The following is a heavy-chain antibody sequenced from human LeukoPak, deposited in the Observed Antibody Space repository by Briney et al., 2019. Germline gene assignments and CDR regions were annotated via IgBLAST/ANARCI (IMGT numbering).Heavy chain of an antibody. V-gene: IGHV3-21*06. CDR3: ARDPFSSGWGTFDL. J-gene: IGHJ3*01. D-gene: IGHD6-19*01. Sequence: GGSLRLSCDVSGFTFSNYTMNWLRQAPGKGLEWVSSITTGSNFMNYADSVKGRFAISRDDAKNSLYLQMNSLRAEDTAVYYCARDPFSSGWGTFDLWGQGTMVTVS. CDR2: ITTGSNFM. CDR1: GFTFSNYT.